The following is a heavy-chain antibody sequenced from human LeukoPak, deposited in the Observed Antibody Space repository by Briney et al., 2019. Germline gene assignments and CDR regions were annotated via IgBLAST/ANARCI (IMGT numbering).Heavy chain of an antibody. D-gene: IGHD3-22*01. V-gene: IGHV4-34*01. J-gene: IGHJ3*02. CDR2: INHSGST. Sequence: SETLSLTCAVYGGSFSGYYWSWIRQPPGKGLEWIGEINHSGSTNYNPSLKSRVTISVDTSKNQFSLKLSSVTAADTAVYYCARHQTYYYDSKGYDAFDIWGQGTMVTVSS. CDR1: GGSFSGYY. CDR3: ARHQTYYYDSKGYDAFDI.